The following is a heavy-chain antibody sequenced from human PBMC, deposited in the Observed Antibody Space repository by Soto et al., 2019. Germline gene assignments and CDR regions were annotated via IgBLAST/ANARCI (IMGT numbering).Heavy chain of an antibody. CDR1: GGSTSSSLYQ. J-gene: IGHJ4*02. Sequence: SEILSLTCTVSGGSTSSSLYQWFWIRQPPGKGLEWIGNVYYNGNTYYNASLKSRLTISVDTSNNQFSLKVKSVTAADTAVYFCARLSGSYNDRYFDNWGQGTLVTVSS. D-gene: IGHD1-26*01. CDR3: ARLSGSYNDRYFDN. CDR2: VYYNGNT. V-gene: IGHV4-39*01.